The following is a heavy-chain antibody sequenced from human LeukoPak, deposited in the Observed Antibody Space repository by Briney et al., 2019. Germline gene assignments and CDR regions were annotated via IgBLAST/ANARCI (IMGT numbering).Heavy chain of an antibody. V-gene: IGHV1-8*01. CDR3: VRWERPCSSGWYVDY. CDR2: MNPNNGNT. D-gene: IGHD6-19*01. CDR1: GYTFTSYD. J-gene: IGHJ4*02. Sequence: ASVKVSCKASGYTFTSYDINWVRQATGQGLEWMGWMNPNNGNTGYALKFQGRVTMTRNTSISTAYMELSSLRSEDTAVYYCVRWERPCSSGWYVDYWGQGTLVTVSS.